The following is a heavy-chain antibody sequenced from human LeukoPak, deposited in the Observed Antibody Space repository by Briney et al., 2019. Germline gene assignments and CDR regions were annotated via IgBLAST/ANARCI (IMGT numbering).Heavy chain of an antibody. CDR3: ARGPSKTTVTTSSSYYWYFDL. CDR1: GGSFSGYY. V-gene: IGHV4-34*01. J-gene: IGHJ2*01. D-gene: IGHD4-17*01. CDR2: INHSGST. Sequence: SETLSLTCAVYGGSFSGYYWSWIRQPPGKGPEWIGEINHSGSTNYNPSLKSRVTISVDTSKNQFSLKLSSVTAADTAVYYCARGPSKTTVTTSSSYYWYFDLWGRGTLVTVSS.